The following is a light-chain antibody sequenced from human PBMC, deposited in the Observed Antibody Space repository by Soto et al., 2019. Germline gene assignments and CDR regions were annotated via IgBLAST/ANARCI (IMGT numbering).Light chain of an antibody. Sequence: DVPMTQSPSSLSASVGDRVTITCQASQDISNYLNWYQQKPGKAPKLLIDDASNLETGVPSRFSGSGTETDFTFSISSLQPEDIATYYWQQYDNLPTFGPGTKVDIK. CDR1: QDISNY. V-gene: IGKV1-33*01. J-gene: IGKJ3*01. CDR3: QQYDNLPT. CDR2: DAS.